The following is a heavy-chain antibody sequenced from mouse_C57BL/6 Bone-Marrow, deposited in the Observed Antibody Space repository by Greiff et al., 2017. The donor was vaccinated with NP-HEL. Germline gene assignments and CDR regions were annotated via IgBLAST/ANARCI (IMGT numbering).Heavy chain of an antibody. J-gene: IGHJ1*03. CDR2: IYPRSGNT. CDR3: ARKDYYGSNWYFDV. D-gene: IGHD1-1*01. V-gene: IGHV1-81*01. Sequence: QVQLKESGAELARPGASVKLSCKASGYTFPSYGISWVKQRTGQGLEWIGEIYPRSGNTYYNEKFKGKATLTADKSSSTAYMELRSLTSEDSAVYFCARKDYYGSNWYFDVWGTGTTVTVAS. CDR1: GYTFPSYG.